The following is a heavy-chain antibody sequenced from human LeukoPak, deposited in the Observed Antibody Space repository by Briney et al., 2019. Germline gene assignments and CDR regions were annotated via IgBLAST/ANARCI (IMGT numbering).Heavy chain of an antibody. CDR3: AKLAPSGSYFLTYYFDY. D-gene: IGHD1-26*01. CDR2: ISGSGGST. Sequence: PGGSLRLSCVASGFTFSSYTMGWVRQAPGKGLEWVSAISGSGGSTYYADSVKGRFTISRDNSKNTLYLQMNSLRAEDTAVYYCAKLAPSGSYFLTYYFDYWGQGTLVTVSS. J-gene: IGHJ4*02. CDR1: GFTFSSYT. V-gene: IGHV3-23*01.